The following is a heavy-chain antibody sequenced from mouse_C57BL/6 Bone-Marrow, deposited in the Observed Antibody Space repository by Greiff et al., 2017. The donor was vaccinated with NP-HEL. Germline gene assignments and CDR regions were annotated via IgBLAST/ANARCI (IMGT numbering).Heavy chain of an antibody. V-gene: IGHV1-61*01. CDR1: GYTFTSYW. CDR3: ARGLLRPPDY. J-gene: IGHJ2*01. D-gene: IGHD1-2*01. Sequence: QVQLQQPGAELVRPGSSVKLSCKASGYTFTSYWRDWVKQRPGQGLEWIGNIYPSDSETHYNQKFKDKATLTVDKSSSTAYMQLSSLTSEDSAVYYCARGLLRPPDYWGQGTTLTVSS. CDR2: IYPSDSET.